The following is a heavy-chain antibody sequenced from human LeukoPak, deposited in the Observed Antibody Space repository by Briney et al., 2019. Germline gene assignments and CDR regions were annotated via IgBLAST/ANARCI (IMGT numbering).Heavy chain of an antibody. CDR3: ARYVDTTMLT. D-gene: IGHD5-18*01. Sequence: PGGSLRLSCAASGFTFSSYTMNWVRQAPGKGLEWVSYISSSSSTIYYADSVKGRFAISRDNAKNSLYLQMNSLRDEDTAVYYCARYVDTTMLTWGQGTLVTVSS. CDR2: ISSSSSTI. V-gene: IGHV3-48*02. J-gene: IGHJ4*02. CDR1: GFTFSSYT.